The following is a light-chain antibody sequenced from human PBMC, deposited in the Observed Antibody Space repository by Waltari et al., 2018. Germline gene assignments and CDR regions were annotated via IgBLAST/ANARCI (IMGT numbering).Light chain of an antibody. CDR2: RNN. Sequence: QSVLTQPPSASGTAGQRVTLSCSGRSPDTGSNPVNWYQQPPGTAPKLLIYRNNQRPSGVPDRFSGSKSGTSASLAISGLQSEDEADYYCAAWDDSLNGWVFGGGTKLTVL. J-gene: IGLJ3*02. CDR3: AAWDDSLNGWV. V-gene: IGLV1-44*01. CDR1: SPDTGSNP.